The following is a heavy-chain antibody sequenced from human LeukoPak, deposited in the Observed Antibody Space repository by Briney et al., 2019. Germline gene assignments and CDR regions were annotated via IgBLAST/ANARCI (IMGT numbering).Heavy chain of an antibody. CDR2: ISAYNGNT. CDR1: GYTFTGYY. J-gene: IGHJ6*03. V-gene: IGHV1-18*04. Sequence: ASVKVSCKASGYTFTGYYMHWVRQAPGQGLEWMGWISAYNGNTNYAQKLQGRVTMTTDTSTSTAYMELRSLRSDDTAVYYCARDRMRGYSYGYKGDYYYYYMDVWGKGTTVTVSS. D-gene: IGHD5-18*01. CDR3: ARDRMRGYSYGYKGDYYYYYMDV.